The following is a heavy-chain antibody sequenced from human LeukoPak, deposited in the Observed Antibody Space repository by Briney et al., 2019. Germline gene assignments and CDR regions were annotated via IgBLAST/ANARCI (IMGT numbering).Heavy chain of an antibody. J-gene: IGHJ4*02. CDR1: GFPFSSYS. Sequence: PGGSLRLSCAASGFPFSSYSMNWVRQAPGKGLEWVSYISLDSSTMYYADSVKGRFTISRDNAKNSLYLQMNSLRDDDTAVYYCARDDSAGAWELLWDYWGQGTLVTVSS. CDR3: ARDDSAGAWELLWDY. CDR2: ISLDSSTM. V-gene: IGHV3-48*02. D-gene: IGHD1-26*01.